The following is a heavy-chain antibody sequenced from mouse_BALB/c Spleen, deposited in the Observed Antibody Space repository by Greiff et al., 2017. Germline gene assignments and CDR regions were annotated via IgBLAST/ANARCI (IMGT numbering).Heavy chain of an antibody. Sequence: EVKLMESGGGLVQPGGSLKLSCAASGFTFSSYGMSWVRQTPDKRLELVATINSNGGSTYYPDSVKGRFTISRDNAKNTLYLQMSSLKSEDTAMYYCARLGLPSWFAYWGQGTLVTVSA. CDR3: ARLGLPSWFAY. J-gene: IGHJ3*01. CDR2: INSNGGST. D-gene: IGHD3-1*01. V-gene: IGHV5-6-3*01. CDR1: GFTFSSYG.